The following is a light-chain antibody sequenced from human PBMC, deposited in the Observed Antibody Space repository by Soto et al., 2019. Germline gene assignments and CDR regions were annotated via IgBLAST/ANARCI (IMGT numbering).Light chain of an antibody. CDR3: QQLNSYPLT. V-gene: IGKV1-9*01. CDR1: QGISSY. CDR2: AAS. Sequence: DIQLTQSPSFLSASVGDRVTITCRASQGISSYLVWYQQKPGKAPKLLIYAASTLQSGVPSRFSGSGSGTEFTLTNSSLQPEDFATYYCQQLNSYPLTFGGGTKVEIK. J-gene: IGKJ4*01.